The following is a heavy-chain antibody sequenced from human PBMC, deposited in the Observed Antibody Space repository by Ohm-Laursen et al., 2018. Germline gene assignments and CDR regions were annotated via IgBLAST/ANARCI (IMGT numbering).Heavy chain of an antibody. J-gene: IGHJ6*02. CDR1: GYTFTSYG. CDR3: AREAVAGTYYYYGMDV. D-gene: IGHD6-19*01. Sequence: ASVKVSCKASGYTFTSYGISWVRQAPGQGLEWMGWISAYNGNTNYAQKLQGRVTMTTDTSTSTAYMELRSLRSDDTAVYYCAREAVAGTYYYYGMDVWGQGTTVTVSS. CDR2: ISAYNGNT. V-gene: IGHV1-18*01.